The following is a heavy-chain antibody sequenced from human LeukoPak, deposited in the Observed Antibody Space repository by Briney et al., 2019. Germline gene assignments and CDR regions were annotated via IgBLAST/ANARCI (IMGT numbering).Heavy chain of an antibody. CDR2: IDWDDDK. V-gene: IGHV2-70*11. D-gene: IGHD3-22*01. CDR3: ARIMTHNYDSSGYYGFPDY. J-gene: IGHJ4*02. Sequence: TLSLTCTVSGGSISSYYWTWIRQPPGKALEWLARIDWDDDKYYNTSLKTRLTVSKDTSKNQVVLTMTHMDPVDTATYYCARIMTHNYDSSGYYGFPDYWGQGTLVTVSS. CDR1: GGSISSYYW.